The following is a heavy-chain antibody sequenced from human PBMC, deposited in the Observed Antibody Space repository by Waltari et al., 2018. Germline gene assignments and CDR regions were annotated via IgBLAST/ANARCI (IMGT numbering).Heavy chain of an antibody. V-gene: IGHV3-13*01. CDR1: GFTFSSYD. CDR3: ARALTLGQWLLFDY. CDR2: IGTDGDT. Sequence: EVQLVESGGGLVQPGGSLRLSCAASGFTFSSYDMHWVRQATGKGLEWVSAIGTDGDTYYTGSVKGRFTISRENAKNSLYLQMNSLRAGDTAVYYCARALTLGQWLLFDYWGQGTLVTVSS. J-gene: IGHJ4*02. D-gene: IGHD6-19*01.